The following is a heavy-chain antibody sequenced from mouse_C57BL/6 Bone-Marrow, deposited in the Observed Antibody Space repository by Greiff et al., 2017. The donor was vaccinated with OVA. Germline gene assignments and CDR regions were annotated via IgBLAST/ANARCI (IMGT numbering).Heavy chain of an antibody. V-gene: IGHV1-55*01. D-gene: IGHD2-12*01. CDR1: GYTFTSYW. J-gene: IGHJ4*01. CDR3: ARGERRRNYAMDY. Sequence: QVQLQQPGAELVKPGASVKMSCKASGYTFTSYWITWVKQRPGQGLEWIGDIYPGSGSTNYNEKFKSKATLTVDTSSSTAYMQLSSLTSEDSAVYYCARGERRRNYAMDYWGQGTSVTVSS. CDR2: IYPGSGST.